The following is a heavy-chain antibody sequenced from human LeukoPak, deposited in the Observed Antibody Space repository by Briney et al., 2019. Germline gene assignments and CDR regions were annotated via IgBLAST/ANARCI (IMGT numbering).Heavy chain of an antibody. CDR2: IYYSGST. V-gene: IGHV4-39*01. Sequence: SETLSLTCTVSGGSISSSSYYWGWIRQPPGKGLEWIGSIYYSGSTYYNPSLKSRVTISVDTSKNQFSLKLSSVTAADTAVYYCVRLLRFLEWLLHEAHFDYWGQGTLVTVSS. J-gene: IGHJ4*02. CDR1: GGSISSSSYY. CDR3: VRLLRFLEWLLHEAHFDY. D-gene: IGHD3-3*01.